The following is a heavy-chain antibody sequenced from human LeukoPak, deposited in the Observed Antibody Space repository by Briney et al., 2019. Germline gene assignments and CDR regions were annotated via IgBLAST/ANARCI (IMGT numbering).Heavy chain of an antibody. CDR2: IDPSDSYT. CDR3: ARQVAAAWNWFDP. Sequence: GESLKISCKGSGYSFTSYWISWVRQMPGKGLEWMGRIDPSDSYTNYSPSFQDHVTISADKSISTAYLQWSSLKASDTAMYYCARQVAAAWNWFDPWGQGTLVTVSS. D-gene: IGHD6-13*01. J-gene: IGHJ5*02. CDR1: GYSFTSYW. V-gene: IGHV5-10-1*01.